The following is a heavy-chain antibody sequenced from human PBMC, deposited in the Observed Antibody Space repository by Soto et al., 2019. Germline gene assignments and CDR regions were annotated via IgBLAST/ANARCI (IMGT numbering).Heavy chain of an antibody. V-gene: IGHV3-72*01. Sequence: EVQLVESGGGLVQPGGSLRVSCAASGFTFSDHYMEWVRQAPGKGLEWVGRIRNRIYSFTTEYAASVKDRFTISRDNSENSLPRQMHSPKTEDTAVYYCATSATRPRNRWSGFDFWGQGTLVSVSS. CDR1: GFTFSDHY. J-gene: IGHJ4*02. CDR3: ATSATRPRNRWSGFDF. D-gene: IGHD2-15*01. CDR2: IRNRIYSFTT.